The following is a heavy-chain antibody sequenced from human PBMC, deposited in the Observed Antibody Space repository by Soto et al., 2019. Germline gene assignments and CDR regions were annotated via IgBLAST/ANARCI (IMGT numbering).Heavy chain of an antibody. J-gene: IGHJ5*02. Sequence: QVQLVESGGGVVQPGRSLRLSCAASGFTFSSYGMHWVRQAPGKGLEWVAVISYDGSNKYYADSVKGRFTISRDNSKNTLYLQLHSLRADDTAVYYCAKAPDRFGYWFDPWGQGTLVTVSS. CDR3: AKAPDRFGYWFDP. D-gene: IGHD3-3*01. V-gene: IGHV3-30*18. CDR2: ISYDGSNK. CDR1: GFTFSSYG.